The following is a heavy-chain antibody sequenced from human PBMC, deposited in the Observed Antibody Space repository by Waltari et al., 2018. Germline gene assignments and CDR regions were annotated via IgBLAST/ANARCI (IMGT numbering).Heavy chain of an antibody. CDR1: GFTFSSYA. D-gene: IGHD6-19*01. Sequence: EVQLLESGGGLVQPGGSLRLSCAASGFTFSSYAMSWVRQAPGKVLEWVSAISGSGGSTYYADSWKGRFTISRDNSKNTLYLQMNSLRAEDTAVYYCAKGGYSSGWYVDYWGQGTLVTVSS. CDR2: ISGSGGST. V-gene: IGHV3-23*01. J-gene: IGHJ4*02. CDR3: AKGGYSSGWYVDY.